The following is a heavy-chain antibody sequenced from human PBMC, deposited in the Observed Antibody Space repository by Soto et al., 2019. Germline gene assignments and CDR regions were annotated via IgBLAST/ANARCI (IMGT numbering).Heavy chain of an antibody. J-gene: IGHJ6*02. D-gene: IGHD1-1*01. CDR2: IGRGGDT. CDR3: AKDGTTAGIHYYGMDI. Sequence: PGGSLRLSCEVSGFTLTNYGMNWVRQAPDKGLEWVSTIGRGGDTFYADSVRGRFTISRDNSKNTLFPQMNSLRAEDTALYFCAKDGTTAGIHYYGMDIWGQGTTVTVSS. CDR1: GFTLTNYG. V-gene: IGHV3-23*01.